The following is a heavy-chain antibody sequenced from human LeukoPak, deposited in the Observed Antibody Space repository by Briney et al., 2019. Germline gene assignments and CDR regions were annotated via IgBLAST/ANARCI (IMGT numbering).Heavy chain of an antibody. Sequence: ASVKVSCKASGYTFTSYYMRWVRQAPGQGLEWMGIINPSGGSTSYAQKFQGRVTMTRDTSTSTVVMELSSLRSEDTAVYYCARGGDDYDSSGSYYMEVWGKGTTVTVSS. CDR1: GYTFTSYY. CDR3: ARGGDDYDSSGSYYMEV. J-gene: IGHJ6*03. D-gene: IGHD3-22*01. V-gene: IGHV1-46*01. CDR2: INPSGGST.